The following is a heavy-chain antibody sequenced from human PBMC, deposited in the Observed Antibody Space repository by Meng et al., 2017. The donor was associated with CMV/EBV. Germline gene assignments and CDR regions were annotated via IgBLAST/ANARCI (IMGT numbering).Heavy chain of an antibody. D-gene: IGHD6-13*01. CDR2: INWNGGST. J-gene: IGHJ3*02. V-gene: IGHV3-20*04. CDR3: ARGGRYSSTDAFDI. Sequence: GESLKISCAASGFTFDDYGMSWVRQAPGKGLEWVSGINWNGGSTGYADSVKGRFTISRDNAKNSLYLQMNSLRAEATALYYCARGGRYSSTDAFDIWGQGTMVTVSS. CDR1: GFTFDDYG.